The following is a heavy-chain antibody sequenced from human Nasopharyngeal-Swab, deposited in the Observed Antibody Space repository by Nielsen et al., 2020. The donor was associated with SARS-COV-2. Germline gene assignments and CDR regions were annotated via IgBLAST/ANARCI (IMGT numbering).Heavy chain of an antibody. CDR1: GFTFSSYG. D-gene: IGHD2-2*02. CDR2: IWYDGSNK. CDR3: ARGGYCSSTSCYTVTTRLSY. Sequence: GESLKISCAASGFTFSSYGMHWVRQAPGKGLEWVAVIWYDGSNKYYADSVKGRFTISRDNSKNTLYLQMNSLRAEDTAVYYCARGGYCSSTSCYTVTTRLSYWGQGTLVTVSS. V-gene: IGHV3-33*01. J-gene: IGHJ4*02.